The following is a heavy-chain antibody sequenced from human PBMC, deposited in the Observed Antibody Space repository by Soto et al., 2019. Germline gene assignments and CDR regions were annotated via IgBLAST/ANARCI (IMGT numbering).Heavy chain of an antibody. D-gene: IGHD3-10*01. CDR2: INSDGSST. CDR1: GFTFSSYW. J-gene: IGHJ4*02. V-gene: IGHV3-74*01. CDR3: AREGVHAYPFDY. Sequence: VGSLRLSCAASGFTFSSYWMHWVRQAPGKGLVWVSRINSDGSSTSYADSVKGRFTISRDNAKNTLYLQMNSLRAEDTAVYYCAREGVHAYPFDYWGQGTLVTVSS.